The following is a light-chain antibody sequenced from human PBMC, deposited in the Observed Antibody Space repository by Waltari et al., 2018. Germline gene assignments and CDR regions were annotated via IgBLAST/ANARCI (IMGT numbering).Light chain of an antibody. CDR2: GAT. J-gene: IGKJ4*01. V-gene: IGKV1-12*01. CDR3: QQANTVPRT. Sequence: DIQMTQSPSFVSASVGDTVIISCRASQDISNWLAWFQQKPGKAPKLLLFGATTLQSGVPSRFSGTGSGTDFTLTISSLQPEDFATYYCQQANTVPRTFGGGTRVEIK. CDR1: QDISNW.